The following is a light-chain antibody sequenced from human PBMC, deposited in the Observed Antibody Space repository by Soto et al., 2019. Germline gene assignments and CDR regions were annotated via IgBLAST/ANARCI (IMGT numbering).Light chain of an antibody. J-gene: IGKJ1*01. CDR2: EAS. Sequence: DIQMTQSPSTLSASVGDRVTISCLASQSVYSWLAWYQQKPGKAPKLLIYEASSLESEVPSRFSGSGSGTDFTLTISSLQPEDFATYYCQQSDSTPWTFGQGTKVDIK. CDR1: QSVYSW. V-gene: IGKV1-5*03. CDR3: QQSDSTPWT.